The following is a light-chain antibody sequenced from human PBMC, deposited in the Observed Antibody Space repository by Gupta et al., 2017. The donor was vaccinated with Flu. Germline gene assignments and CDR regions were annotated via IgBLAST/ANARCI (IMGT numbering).Light chain of an antibody. V-gene: IGLV7-46*01. CDR2: DIN. CDR3: MLSNGGARPV. CDR1: TGAVTSAHY. J-gene: IGLJ3*02. Sequence: QAVVTHEPSLTVSPGGTVTLTCGPSTGAVTSAHYPYWFQQKPGQAPRTLIYDINNKHSWTPARFSGSLLGGKAALTLSGAQPEDEAEYYCMLSNGGARPVFGGGTKLTVL.